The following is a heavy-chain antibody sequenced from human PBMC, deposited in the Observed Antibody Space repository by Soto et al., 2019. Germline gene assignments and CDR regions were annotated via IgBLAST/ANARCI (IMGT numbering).Heavy chain of an antibody. CDR2: ISGDGSST. J-gene: IGHJ3*02. V-gene: IGHV3-74*01. D-gene: IGHD3-3*01. CDR3: AIDLELRFLEWLSLGAFDI. CDR1: EFTFRSYW. Sequence: EVQLVDSGGGLVQPGGSLRLSCAASEFTFRSYWMHWVRQSPGKGLVWVSRISGDGSSTYYADSVKGRFTISRDNSKNTLYLQMNSLRAEDTAVYYCAIDLELRFLEWLSLGAFDIWGQGTMVTVSS.